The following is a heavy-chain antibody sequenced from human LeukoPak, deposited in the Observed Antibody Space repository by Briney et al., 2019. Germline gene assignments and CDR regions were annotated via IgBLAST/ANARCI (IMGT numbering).Heavy chain of an antibody. V-gene: IGHV3-7*01. CDR3: ARGPWRFPSSSSEYWFDP. D-gene: IGHD6-13*01. CDR2: IKQDGSEK. CDR1: GFTFSSYW. J-gene: IGHJ5*02. Sequence: GGSLRLSCAASGFTFSSYWMSWVRQAPGKGLEWVANIKQDGSEKYYVDSVKGRFTISRDNAKNSLYLQMSSLRAEDTAVYYCARGPWRFPSSSSEYWFDPWGQGTLVTVSS.